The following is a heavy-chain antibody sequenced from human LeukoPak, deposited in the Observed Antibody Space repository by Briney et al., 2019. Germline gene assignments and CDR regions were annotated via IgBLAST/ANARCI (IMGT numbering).Heavy chain of an antibody. Sequence: PGGSLRLSCAASGFTFSDYYMSWIRQAPGKGLEWVSYISSSGSTIYYADSVKGRFTISRDNSKNTLYLQMNSLRAEDTAVYYCARDKGTSDWAFDYWGQGTLVTVSS. CDR3: ARDKGTSDWAFDY. V-gene: IGHV3-11*04. D-gene: IGHD3-9*01. CDR2: ISSSGSTI. J-gene: IGHJ4*02. CDR1: GFTFSDYY.